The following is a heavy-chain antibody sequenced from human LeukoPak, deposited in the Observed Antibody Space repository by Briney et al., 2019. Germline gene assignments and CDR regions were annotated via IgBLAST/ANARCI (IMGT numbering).Heavy chain of an antibody. CDR1: GYTFNSHG. V-gene: IGHV1-18*01. D-gene: IGHD3-16*01. CDR3: ARDQYYDSKGWFDP. J-gene: IGHJ5*02. Sequence: ASVKVSCKASGYTFNSHGITWVRQAPGQGLEWMGWISTYNGNTDYAQKLQGRVTITTDTSTSTVYMELRSLRSDDTAVYYCARDQYYDSKGWFDPWGQGTLVTVYS. CDR2: ISTYNGNT.